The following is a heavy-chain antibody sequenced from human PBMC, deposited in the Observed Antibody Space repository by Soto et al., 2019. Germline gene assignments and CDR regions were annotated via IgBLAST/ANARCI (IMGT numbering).Heavy chain of an antibody. J-gene: IGHJ5*02. Sequence: EVQLVESGGGLVKPGGSLRLSCAASGFTFNTYDMNWVRQAPGKGLEWVSSISTSSAYKYYADSLKGRITISRDNAKNTLFLQMNSLRAEDTAVYYCVRSVTARLLSRSWFDIWGQGTLVTVSS. V-gene: IGHV3-21*01. D-gene: IGHD4-4*01. CDR3: VRSVTARLLSRSWFDI. CDR1: GFTFNTYD. CDR2: ISTSSAYK.